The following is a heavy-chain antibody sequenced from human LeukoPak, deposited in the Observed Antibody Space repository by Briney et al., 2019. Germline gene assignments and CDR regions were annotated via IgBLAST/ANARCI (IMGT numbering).Heavy chain of an antibody. CDR3: ARDRHPPSDFYYYMDV. CDR2: IYYSGST. J-gene: IGHJ6*03. Sequence: SETLSLTCTVSGGSISSGDYYWTWIRQHPGKGLEWIGYIYYSGSTYYNPSLKSRVTISVDTSKSQFSLKLSSVTAADTAVYFCARDRHPPSDFYYYMDVWGKGTTVTVSS. V-gene: IGHV4-31*03. CDR1: GGSISSGDYY.